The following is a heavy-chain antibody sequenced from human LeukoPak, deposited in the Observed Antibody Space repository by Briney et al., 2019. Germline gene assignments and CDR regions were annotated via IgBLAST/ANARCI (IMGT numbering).Heavy chain of an antibody. CDR3: ARERGYYDSTGSFDY. V-gene: IGHV1-69*01. Sequence: SVKVSCKASGGTFSSYAISWVRQAPGQGLEWMGGIIPIFGTANYAQKFQGRVTITADESTSTAYMELSSLRSEDTAVYYCARERGYYDSTGSFDYWGQGTLVTVSS. CDR1: GGTFSSYA. J-gene: IGHJ4*02. CDR2: IIPIFGTA. D-gene: IGHD3-22*01.